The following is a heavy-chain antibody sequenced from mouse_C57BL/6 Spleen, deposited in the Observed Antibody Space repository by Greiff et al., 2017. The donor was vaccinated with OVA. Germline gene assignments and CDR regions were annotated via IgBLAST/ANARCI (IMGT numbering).Heavy chain of an antibody. J-gene: IGHJ4*01. Sequence: QVQLKQPGTELVKPGASVKLSCKASGYTFTSYWMHWVKQRPGQGLEWIGNINPSNGGTNYNEKFKSKATLTVDQSSSTAYMQLSRLTSEDSAVYYGARRGGYGDAMDDWGQGTSVTVSS. CDR1: GYTFTSYW. CDR2: INPSNGGT. D-gene: IGHD2-2*01. CDR3: ARRGGYGDAMDD. V-gene: IGHV1-53*01.